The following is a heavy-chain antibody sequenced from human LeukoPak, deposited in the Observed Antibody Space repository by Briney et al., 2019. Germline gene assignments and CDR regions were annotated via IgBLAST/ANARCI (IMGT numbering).Heavy chain of an antibody. Sequence: SVKVSCKASGFTSTNFAVQWVRQARGQRLEWIGWIIVGSGATKCAQDFQERVTITRDLSTSTLYMELRSLTSEDTAVYYCARRDLGGYDFAYFDYRGQGTLVTVSS. D-gene: IGHD5-12*01. V-gene: IGHV1-58*01. J-gene: IGHJ4*02. CDR2: IIVGSGAT. CDR1: GFTSTNFA. CDR3: ARRDLGGYDFAYFDY.